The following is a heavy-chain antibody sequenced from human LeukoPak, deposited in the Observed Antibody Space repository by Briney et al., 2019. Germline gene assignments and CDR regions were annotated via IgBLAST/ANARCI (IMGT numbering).Heavy chain of an antibody. D-gene: IGHD3-22*01. Sequence: SETLSLTCAVYGGSFSGYYWSWIRQPPGKGLEWIGEINHSGSTNYNPSLKSRVTISVDTSKNQFSLKLSSVTAADTAVYYCARGLKGPITMIVVVITGGAFDIWGQGTMVTVSS. J-gene: IGHJ3*02. CDR1: GGSFSGYY. CDR3: ARGLKGPITMIVVVITGGAFDI. CDR2: INHSGST. V-gene: IGHV4-34*01.